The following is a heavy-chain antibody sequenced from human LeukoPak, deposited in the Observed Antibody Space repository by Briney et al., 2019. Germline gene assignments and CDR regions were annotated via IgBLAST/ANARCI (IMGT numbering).Heavy chain of an antibody. CDR1: GFTFSDYW. J-gene: IGHJ4*02. D-gene: IGHD5-18*01. V-gene: IGHV3-74*01. Sequence: PGGSLRLSCAASGFTFSDYWMHWVRQAPGKGLVWVSRISSDGSPTFYADSVKGRSTISRDNAKNTLYLQLNSLRAEDTAVYYCARGSYSSGDYWGQGTLVTVSS. CDR2: ISSDGSPT. CDR3: ARGSYSSGDY.